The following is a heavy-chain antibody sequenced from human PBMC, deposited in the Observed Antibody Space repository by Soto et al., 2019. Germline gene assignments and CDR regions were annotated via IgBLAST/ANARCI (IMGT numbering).Heavy chain of an antibody. CDR3: ARSWEQRKARTYYFDY. Sequence: GGSLRLSCAASGFTVSSNYMSWVRQAPGKGLEWVSVIYSGGSTYYEDSVKGRFTISRDNSKNTLYLQMNSLRAEDTAVYYCARSWEQRKARTYYFDYWGQGTLVTVSS. V-gene: IGHV3-66*01. CDR1: GFTVSSNY. D-gene: IGHD6-25*01. CDR2: IYSGGST. J-gene: IGHJ4*02.